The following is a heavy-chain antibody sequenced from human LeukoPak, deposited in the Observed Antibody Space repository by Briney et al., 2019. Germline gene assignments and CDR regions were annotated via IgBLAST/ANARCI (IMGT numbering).Heavy chain of an antibody. CDR1: GFTFNSYT. D-gene: IGHD3-3*01. Sequence: GGSLRLSCAASGFTFNSYTMNWVRQAPGKGPEWVSALSSSGTSTYYTHAVKGRFTISGDNSKNTLYLQMNTLRAEDTAVYYCAKEGPTRVAGAFDYWGQGTLVTVSS. CDR3: AKEGPTRVAGAFDY. J-gene: IGHJ4*02. CDR2: LSSSGTST. V-gene: IGHV3-23*01.